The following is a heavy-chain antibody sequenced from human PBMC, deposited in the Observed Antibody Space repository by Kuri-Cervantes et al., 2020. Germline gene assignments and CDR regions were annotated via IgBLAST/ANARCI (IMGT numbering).Heavy chain of an antibody. CDR1: GGSISSSRYY. D-gene: IGHD3-10*01. CDR3: ARGRSPRPYYAPGTYYINYYMDV. V-gene: IGHV4-39*07. J-gene: IGHJ6*03. CDR2: IYYSGST. Sequence: SETLSLTCTVSGGSISSSRYYWGWIRQPPGKGLEWIGSIYYSGSTYYNPSLKSRVTISLDTSKNQFSLKLSSATAADTAVYYCARGRSPRPYYAPGTYYINYYMDVWGKGTTVTVSS.